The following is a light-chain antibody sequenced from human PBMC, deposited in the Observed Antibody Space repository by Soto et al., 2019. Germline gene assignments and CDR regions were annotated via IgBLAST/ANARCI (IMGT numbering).Light chain of an antibody. J-gene: IGLJ2*01. CDR3: CSSAGSYTLV. CDR1: SSNVGDYNY. CDR2: DVS. Sequence: QSALTQPRSVSGSPGQSVTISCTGTSSNVGDYNYVSWYQQHPGKPPKTMIYDVSKRPSGVPDRFSGSKSDNTASLNFSGLAAEEEAYYCSCSSAGSYTLVFGGGTKLTVL. V-gene: IGLV2-11*01.